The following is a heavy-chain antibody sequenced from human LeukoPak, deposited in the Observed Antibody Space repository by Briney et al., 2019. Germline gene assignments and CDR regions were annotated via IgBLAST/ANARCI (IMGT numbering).Heavy chain of an antibody. V-gene: IGHV3-23*01. CDR3: AKGPLLGSGYHPDY. CDR2: ITGSDGST. Sequence: GGSLRLSCAASGFTFSSAAMTWVRQAPGKGLEWVSTITGSDGSTYYTDSVKGRFTISRDYSKSTLHLQMNSLRVEDTAIYYCAKGPLLGSGYHPDYWGQGTLVTVSS. CDR1: GFTFSSAA. J-gene: IGHJ4*02. D-gene: IGHD3-22*01.